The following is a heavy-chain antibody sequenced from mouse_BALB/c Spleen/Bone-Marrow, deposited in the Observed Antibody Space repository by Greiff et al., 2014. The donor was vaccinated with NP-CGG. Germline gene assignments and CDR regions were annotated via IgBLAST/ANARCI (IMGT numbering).Heavy chain of an antibody. D-gene: IGHD2-1*01. J-gene: IGHJ4*01. V-gene: IGHV1S135*01. CDR1: GYSFTGYN. CDR2: INPYYGST. Sequence: VQLQQSGPELEKPGASVKISCKTSGYSFTGYNMNWVTQRNGKSLEWIGNINPYYGSTGYNQRFKGKATLTVDKSFSTAFMQLKGLTSEDSAVYYCARSDGINFAMDFWGQGTSVTVSS. CDR3: ARSDGINFAMDF.